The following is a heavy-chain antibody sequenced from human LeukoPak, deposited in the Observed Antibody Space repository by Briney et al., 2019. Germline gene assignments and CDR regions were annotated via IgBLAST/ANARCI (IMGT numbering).Heavy chain of an antibody. V-gene: IGHV4-59*01. Sequence: PSETLSLTCTVSGGSISSYYWSWIRQPPGKGLEWIGYIYYSGSTNYNPSLKSRVTISVDTSKNQFSLKLSSVTAADTAVYYCARAPYSSSSVDYWGQGTLDTVSS. CDR2: IYYSGST. J-gene: IGHJ4*02. CDR1: GGSISSYY. D-gene: IGHD6-6*01. CDR3: ARAPYSSSSVDY.